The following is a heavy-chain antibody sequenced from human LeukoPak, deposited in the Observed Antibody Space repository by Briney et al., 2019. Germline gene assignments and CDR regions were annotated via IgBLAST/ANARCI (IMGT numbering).Heavy chain of an antibody. Sequence: GGSLRLSCAASRFTFSSDAMSWVRQAPGKGLEWVSAISGSGGSTYYADSVKGRFTISRDNSKNTLYLQMNSLRAEDTAVYYCAKDVRYYGSGSFDYWGQGTLVTVSS. V-gene: IGHV3-23*01. J-gene: IGHJ4*02. CDR3: AKDVRYYGSGSFDY. CDR2: ISGSGGST. CDR1: RFTFSSDA. D-gene: IGHD3-10*01.